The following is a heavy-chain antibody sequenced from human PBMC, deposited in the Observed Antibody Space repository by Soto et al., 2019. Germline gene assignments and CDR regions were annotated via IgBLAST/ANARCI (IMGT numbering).Heavy chain of an antibody. J-gene: IGHJ3*02. CDR2: IIPIFGTA. CDR3: ARDHEAYSYGYGPYAFDI. CDR1: GGTFSSYA. D-gene: IGHD5-18*01. Sequence: QVQLVQSGAEVKKPGSSVKVSCKASGGTFSSYAISWVRQAPGQGLEWMGGIIPIFGTANYAQKFQGRVTITADETTSTAYTELSSLRHEHTAVYYCARDHEAYSYGYGPYAFDIWGEGTMVTFSS. V-gene: IGHV1-69*12.